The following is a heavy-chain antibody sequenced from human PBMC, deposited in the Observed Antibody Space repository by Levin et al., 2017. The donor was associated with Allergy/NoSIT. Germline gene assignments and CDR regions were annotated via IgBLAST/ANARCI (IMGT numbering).Heavy chain of an antibody. CDR3: ARGLRVAPYRNEAFDM. J-gene: IGHJ3*02. CDR2: ISTTSSYI. V-gene: IGHV3-11*06. CDR1: GFTFGDYY. Sequence: PGGSLRLSCAASGFTFGDYYMGWIRQAPGQGLEWLAYISTTSSYIHYADSARGRLTVSRDNGKRSLYLDLDNLRADDTAVYYCARGLRVAPYRNEAFDMWGPGTMVTVSS. D-gene: IGHD3-16*02.